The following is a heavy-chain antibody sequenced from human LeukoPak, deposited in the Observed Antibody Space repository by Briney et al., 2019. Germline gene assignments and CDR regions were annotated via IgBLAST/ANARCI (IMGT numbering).Heavy chain of an antibody. D-gene: IGHD4-17*01. V-gene: IGHV1-18*01. CDR1: GYTFTNYG. CDR2: ISAYNGNT. J-gene: IGHJ4*02. CDR3: ARDRDYGDYNTQDLFVY. Sequence: ASVKVSCKASGYTFTNYGISWVRQAPGQGLEWMGWISAYNGNTNYAQKFQGRVTMTTDTSTSTAYMELRSLRSDDTAVYYCARDRDYGDYNTQDLFVYWGQGTLVTVTS.